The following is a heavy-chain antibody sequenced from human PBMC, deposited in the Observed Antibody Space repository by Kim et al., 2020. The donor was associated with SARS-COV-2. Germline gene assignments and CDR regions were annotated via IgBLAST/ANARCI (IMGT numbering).Heavy chain of an antibody. CDR1: GGSISSGGYY. D-gene: IGHD3-3*01. CDR3: ARFWSGYNYYYGMDV. CDR2: IYYSGST. J-gene: IGHJ6*02. V-gene: IGHV4-31*03. Sequence: SETLSLTCTVSGGSISSGGYYWSWIRQHPGKGLEWIGYIYYSGSTYYNPSLKSRVTISVDTSKNQFSLKLSSVTAADTAVYYCARFWSGYNYYYGMDVWGQGTTVTVSS.